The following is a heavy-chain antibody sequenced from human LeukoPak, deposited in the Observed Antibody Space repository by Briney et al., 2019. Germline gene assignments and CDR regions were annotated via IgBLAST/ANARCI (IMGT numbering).Heavy chain of an antibody. CDR2: IYYDGSNQ. CDR3: ATYRHLPY. J-gene: IGHJ4*02. V-gene: IGHV3-33*01. D-gene: IGHD2-2*02. Sequence: GRSLRLSCVVSGLRFRNYGTHWVRQAPGKGLEWVAVIYYDGSNQYYADSVKGRFTASRDNAKNTLYLQMDSLRAEDSAMYYCATYRHLPYWGQGILVTVSS. CDR1: GLRFRNYG.